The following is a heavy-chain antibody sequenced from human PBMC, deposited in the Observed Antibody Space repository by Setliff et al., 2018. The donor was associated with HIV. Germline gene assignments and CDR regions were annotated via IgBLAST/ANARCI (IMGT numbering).Heavy chain of an antibody. Sequence: PSETLSLTCSVSGGSMSSYCWTWIRQSAGRGLEWIGHIYSTGTTNYNSSLKSRLTMSIDTSKNQFSLGLRSLTAADTGVYYCARGRDGYSLGNFDFWGQGTLVTVSS. D-gene: IGHD2-21*02. CDR2: IYSTGTT. V-gene: IGHV4-4*07. J-gene: IGHJ4*02. CDR3: ARGRDGYSLGNFDF. CDR1: GGSMSSYC.